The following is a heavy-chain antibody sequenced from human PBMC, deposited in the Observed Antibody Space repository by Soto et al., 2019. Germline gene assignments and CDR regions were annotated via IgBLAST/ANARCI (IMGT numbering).Heavy chain of an antibody. CDR1: GGSISSYY. Sequence: TSETLSLTCTVSGGSISSYYWSWIRQPPGKGLEWIGYIYYSGSTNYNPSLKSRVTISVDTSKNQFSLKLSSVTAADTAVYYCARGRNYYDFWSGYKNWFDPWGQGTLVTVSS. CDR2: IYYSGST. D-gene: IGHD3-3*01. J-gene: IGHJ5*02. CDR3: ARGRNYYDFWSGYKNWFDP. V-gene: IGHV4-59*12.